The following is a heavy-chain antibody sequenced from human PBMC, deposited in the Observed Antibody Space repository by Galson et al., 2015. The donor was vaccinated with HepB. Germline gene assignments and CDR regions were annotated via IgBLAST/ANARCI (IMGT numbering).Heavy chain of an antibody. D-gene: IGHD3-22*01. Sequence: QSGAEVKKPGESLKISCKASGGTFNSYAISWVRQAPGQGLEWMGGIIPIFGKANYAQKFQGRVTITADKSTSTAYMELSSLRSEDTAVYYCARDDDSSGPYWGQGTLVTVSS. CDR2: IIPIFGKA. CDR1: GGTFNSYA. CDR3: ARDDDSSGPY. V-gene: IGHV1-69*06. J-gene: IGHJ1*01.